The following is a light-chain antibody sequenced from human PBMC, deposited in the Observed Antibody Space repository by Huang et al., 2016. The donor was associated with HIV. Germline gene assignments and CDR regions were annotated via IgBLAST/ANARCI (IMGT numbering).Light chain of an antibody. CDR2: ATS. Sequence: GDRVTITCRASQSISTSLNWYQQKPGKAPKLLIYATSSLQSGVPSRFSGSGSGTDFTLTISSLQPEDFATFYCQQSYSTLWTFGQGTKVEIK. CDR1: QSISTS. V-gene: IGKV1-39*01. J-gene: IGKJ1*01. CDR3: QQSYSTLWT.